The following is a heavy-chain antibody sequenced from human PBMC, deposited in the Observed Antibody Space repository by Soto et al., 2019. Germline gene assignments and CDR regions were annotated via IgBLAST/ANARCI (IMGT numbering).Heavy chain of an antibody. CDR1: GFTLSSYG. V-gene: IGHV3-30*03. J-gene: IGHJ5*02. D-gene: IGHD3-10*01. CDR3: ARDTIWFGELSNPWFDP. Sequence: GGSLRLSCAVSGFTLSSYGIHWVRQAPGKGLEWVAFMSYDGNKKSYADSVKGRFTISRDNAKNSLYLQMNSLRAEDTAVYYCARDTIWFGELSNPWFDPWGQGTLVTVSS. CDR2: MSYDGNKK.